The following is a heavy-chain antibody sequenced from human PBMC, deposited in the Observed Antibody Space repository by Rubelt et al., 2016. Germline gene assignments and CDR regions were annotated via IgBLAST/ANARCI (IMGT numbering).Heavy chain of an antibody. CDR2: VYSSGIT. Sequence: QVQLQQWGAGLLKPSETLSLTCPVYGGSFSGYYWSWIRQPPGKGLEWIGSVYSSGITNYNPSLKSRVTISVDTSKTQFSLKVSSVTAADTAVYYCARGRVSSGWYRDYWGQGTLVIVSS. CDR1: GGSFSGYY. D-gene: IGHD6-19*01. V-gene: IGHV4-34*01. CDR3: ARGRVSSGWYRDY. J-gene: IGHJ4*02.